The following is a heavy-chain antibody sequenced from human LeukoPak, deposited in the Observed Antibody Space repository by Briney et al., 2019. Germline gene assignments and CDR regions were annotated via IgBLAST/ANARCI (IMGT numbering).Heavy chain of an antibody. Sequence: PSETLSLTCTVSGGSISSYYWSWIRQPPGKGLEWIGYIFYSGSTNYNPSLKSRVTLSVDTSKNQFPLKLGSVTAADTAVYYCARQPYMLGAYYFDYWGQGTLVTVSS. CDR1: GGSISSYY. CDR2: IFYSGST. CDR3: ARQPYMLGAYYFDY. J-gene: IGHJ4*02. D-gene: IGHD1-26*01. V-gene: IGHV4-59*08.